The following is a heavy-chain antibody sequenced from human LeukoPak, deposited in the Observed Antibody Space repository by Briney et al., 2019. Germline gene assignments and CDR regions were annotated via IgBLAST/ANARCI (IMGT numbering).Heavy chain of an antibody. V-gene: IGHV3-30*18. CDR1: GFTFSSYG. CDR3: AKNAHYQGYSYGGIDY. CDR2: ISYDGSDK. D-gene: IGHD5-18*01. J-gene: IGHJ4*02. Sequence: GGSLRLSCAASGFTFSSYGMRRVRQAPGKGLEWVAVISYDGSDKYSADSVKGRFTISRDNSKNTLYLQMNSLRAEDTAVYYCAKNAHYQGYSYGGIDYWGQGTLVTVSS.